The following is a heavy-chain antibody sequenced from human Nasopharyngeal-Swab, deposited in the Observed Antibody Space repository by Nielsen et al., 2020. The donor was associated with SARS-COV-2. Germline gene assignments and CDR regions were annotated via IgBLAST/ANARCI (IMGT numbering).Heavy chain of an antibody. Sequence: GESLKISCAASGFTFSSYAMSWVRQAPGKGLEWVSVIYSGGSGTYYADSVKGRFTISRDNSKNTLYLQMNSLRAEDTAVYYCAKGGAAAGPDPYYYYGMDVWGQGTTVTVSS. D-gene: IGHD6-13*01. CDR2: IYSGGSGT. V-gene: IGHV3-23*03. J-gene: IGHJ6*02. CDR1: GFTFSSYA. CDR3: AKGGAAAGPDPYYYYGMDV.